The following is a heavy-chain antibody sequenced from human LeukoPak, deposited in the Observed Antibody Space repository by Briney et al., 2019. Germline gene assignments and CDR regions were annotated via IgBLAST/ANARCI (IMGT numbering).Heavy chain of an antibody. CDR1: SGSIDNYY. CDR3: ARGSLNIYDY. J-gene: IGHJ4*02. CDR2: IYFSGNT. Sequence: SETLSLTCTISSGSIDNYYWSWIRQPAGKGLEWIGQIYFSGNTNYNPSLKSRVTISVDRSKNQFSLKLGSVTAADTAVYYCARGSLNIYDYWGQGTLVTVSS. V-gene: IGHV4-59*01. D-gene: IGHD2/OR15-2a*01.